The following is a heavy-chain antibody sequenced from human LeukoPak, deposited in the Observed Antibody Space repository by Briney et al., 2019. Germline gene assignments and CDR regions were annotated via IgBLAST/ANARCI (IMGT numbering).Heavy chain of an antibody. CDR3: ATVRYYDFWSGYSVNWFDP. V-gene: IGHV1-24*01. J-gene: IGHJ5*02. CDR2: FDPEDGET. CDR1: GYTLTELS. D-gene: IGHD3-3*01. Sequence: ASVKVSCKVSGYTLTELSMHWVRQAPGKGLEWMGGFDPEDGETIYAQKFQGRVTMTEDTSTDTAYMELSSLRSEDTAVYYCATVRYYDFWSGYSVNWFDPWGQGALVTVSS.